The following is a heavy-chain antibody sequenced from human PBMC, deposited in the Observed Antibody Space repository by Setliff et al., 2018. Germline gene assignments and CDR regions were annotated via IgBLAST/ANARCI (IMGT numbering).Heavy chain of an antibody. J-gene: IGHJ4*02. V-gene: IGHV3-23*01. CDR2: ISGSGGST. CDR1: GFTFRSYA. CDR3: VKGTLPYCTGPTCYPLDH. D-gene: IGHD2-8*02. Sequence: PGGSLRLSCAASGFTFRSYAMSWVRQAPGKGLEWVSGISGSGGSTYYADSVKGRFTISRDNSKNTLYLQMNSLRDADTAIYYCVKGTLPYCTGPTCYPLDHWGQGTLVTVSS.